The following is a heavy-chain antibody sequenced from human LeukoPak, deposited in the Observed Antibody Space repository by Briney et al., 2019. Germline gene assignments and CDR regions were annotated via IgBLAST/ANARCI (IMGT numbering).Heavy chain of an antibody. CDR3: AGAVTTRGAFDI. V-gene: IGHV3-11*05. D-gene: IGHD4-17*01. CDR2: ISSSSSYT. Sequence: PGGSLRLSCAASGFTFSDYYMTWIRQAPGKGGEWVSYISSSSSYTNYADSVKGRFTISRDNAKNSLYLQTNSLRAEDTAVYYCAGAVTTRGAFDIWGQGTMVTVSS. J-gene: IGHJ3*02. CDR1: GFTFSDYY.